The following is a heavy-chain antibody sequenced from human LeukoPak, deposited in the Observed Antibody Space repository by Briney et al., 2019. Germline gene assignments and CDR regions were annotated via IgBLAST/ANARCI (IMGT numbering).Heavy chain of an antibody. J-gene: IGHJ6*03. CDR1: GGSIKIYY. Sequence: SETLSLTCTVSGGSIKIYYWCCTRQAPGKGLEWIGHISYRGNTNYNPSLKSRVAMSVDTSQNQFSLKLTSVTAADTAVYFCASEVPPLRDGYIDVWGTGTTVTVSS. D-gene: IGHD5-24*01. CDR2: ISYRGNT. CDR3: ASEVPPLRDGYIDV. V-gene: IGHV4-59*01.